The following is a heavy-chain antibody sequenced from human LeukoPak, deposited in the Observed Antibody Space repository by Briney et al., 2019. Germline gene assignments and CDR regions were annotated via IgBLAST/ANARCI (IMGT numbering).Heavy chain of an antibody. CDR2: IRYDGGNK. V-gene: IGHV3-30*02. J-gene: IGHJ4*02. D-gene: IGHD3-10*01. CDR3: AKDGDGSGIDY. Sequence: GGSLRLSCAASGFTFSSYGMHWVRQAPGKGLEWVAFIRYDGGNKYYADSVKGRFTISRDNSKNTLYLQMNSLRAEDTAVYYCAKDGDGSGIDYWGQGTLVTVSS. CDR1: GFTFSSYG.